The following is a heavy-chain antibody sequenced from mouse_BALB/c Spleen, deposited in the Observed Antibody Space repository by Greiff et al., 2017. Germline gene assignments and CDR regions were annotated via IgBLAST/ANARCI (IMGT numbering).Heavy chain of an antibody. D-gene: IGHD1-1*01. CDR2: ISTYYGDA. CDR1: GYTFTDYA. J-gene: IGHJ4*01. Sequence: VKLQESGAELVRPGVSVKISCKGSGYTFTDYAMHWVKQSHAKSLEWIGVISTYYGDASYNQKFKGKATMTVDKSSSTAYMELARLTSEDSAIYYCARSRRHYYGSSYAMDYWGQGTSVTVSS. V-gene: IGHV1S137*01. CDR3: ARSRRHYYGSSYAMDY.